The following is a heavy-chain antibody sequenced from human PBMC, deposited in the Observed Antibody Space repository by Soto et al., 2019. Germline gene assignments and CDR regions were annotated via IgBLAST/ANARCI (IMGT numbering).Heavy chain of an antibody. D-gene: IGHD1-26*01. J-gene: IGHJ4*02. V-gene: IGHV3-74*01. CDR2: IKRDGTTT. CDR1: GFNFSSYW. CDR3: TRNAGGRFYGGFDN. Sequence: EVHLVESGGDLVQPGGSLRLSCTTAGFNFSSYWVNWVRQAPGKGVEWVSRIKRDGTTTDYADSVKGRFTISRDNGKRTVYLEMNSLRADDTAVYYCTRNAGGRFYGGFDNWGQEPLVFVSS.